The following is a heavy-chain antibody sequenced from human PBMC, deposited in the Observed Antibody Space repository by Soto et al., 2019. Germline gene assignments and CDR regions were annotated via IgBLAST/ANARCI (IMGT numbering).Heavy chain of an antibody. J-gene: IGHJ6*02. V-gene: IGHV3-30-3*01. Sequence: QVQLVESGGGVVQPGRSLRLSCAASGFTFSSYAMHWVRQAPDKGMEWVAVISYDGSNKYYADSVKGRFTISRDNSKNTRYLQMNSLRAEDTAVYYCARPSPDKYVRYDYDYGRDVCGQGTTVTVAS. D-gene: IGHD2-8*01. CDR1: GFTFSSYA. CDR2: ISYDGSNK. CDR3: ARPSPDKYVRYDYDYGRDV.